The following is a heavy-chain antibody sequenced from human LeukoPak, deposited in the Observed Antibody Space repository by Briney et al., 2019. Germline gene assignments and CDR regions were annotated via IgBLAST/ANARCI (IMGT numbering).Heavy chain of an antibody. CDR2: IYYSGST. J-gene: IGHJ5*02. Sequence: SETLSLTCTVSGGSISSYYWSWIRQPPGQGLEWVGYIYYSGSTNYNPSLKSRVTISADTSKNQFSLKLSSVTAADTAVYYCARDGVVGATMEYNWFDPWGQGTLVTVSS. V-gene: IGHV4-59*01. D-gene: IGHD1-26*01. CDR1: GGSISSYY. CDR3: ARDGVVGATMEYNWFDP.